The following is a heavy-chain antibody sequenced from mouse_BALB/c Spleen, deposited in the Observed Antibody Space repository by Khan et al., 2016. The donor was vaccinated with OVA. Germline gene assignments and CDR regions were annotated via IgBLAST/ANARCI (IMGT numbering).Heavy chain of an antibody. V-gene: IGHV9-3-1*01. CDR3: ARPPYYDDTMAY. CDR2: INTYTGEP. CDR1: GYTFTSFG. J-gene: IGHJ4*01. Sequence: QIQLVQSGPELKKPGETVKISCKASGYTFTSFGMNWVKQAPGKGLEWMGWINTYTGEPTYADAFKGRFAFSSETSASTAYLQLNNLTTEDTATYLGARPPYYDDTMAYWGQGTSVTVSA. D-gene: IGHD2-10*01.